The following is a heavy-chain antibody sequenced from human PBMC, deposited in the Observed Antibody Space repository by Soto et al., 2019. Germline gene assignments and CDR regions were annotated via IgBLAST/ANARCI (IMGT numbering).Heavy chain of an antibody. CDR1: GFTFSSYA. CDR3: AKDPKVPAAMMVGWFDP. J-gene: IGHJ5*02. V-gene: IGHV3-23*01. CDR2: ISGSGGST. D-gene: IGHD2-2*01. Sequence: SLRLSCAASGFTFSSYAMSWVRQAPGKGLEWVSAISGSGGSTYYADSVKGRFTISRDNSKNTLYLQMNSLRAEDTAVYYCAKDPKVPAAMMVGWFDPWGQGTLVTVSS.